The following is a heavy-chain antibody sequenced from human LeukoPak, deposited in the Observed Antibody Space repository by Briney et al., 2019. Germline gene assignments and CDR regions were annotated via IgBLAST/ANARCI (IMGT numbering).Heavy chain of an antibody. J-gene: IGHJ4*02. Sequence: GGSLRLSCAASGFTFSSYSMSWVRQTPGKGLEWVSAITGDGGGTNHADSVKGRFTISRDNSKNTLYLQMNSLRAEDTAVYYCATDIIAAAGPDFDYWGQGTLVTVSS. CDR3: ATDIIAAAGPDFDY. CDR2: ITGDGGGT. D-gene: IGHD6-13*01. CDR1: GFTFSSYS. V-gene: IGHV3-23*01.